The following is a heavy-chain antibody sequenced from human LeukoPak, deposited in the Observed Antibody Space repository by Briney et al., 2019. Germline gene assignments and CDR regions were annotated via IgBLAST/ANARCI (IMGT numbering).Heavy chain of an antibody. CDR1: GFTFSSYG. D-gene: IGHD2-15*01. V-gene: IGHV3-30*02. CDR2: IRYDGSDK. Sequence: GDSLRPSCAASGFTFSSYGMHWVRQAPGRGLEWVAFIRYDGSDKYYSDSVKGRFTISRDNSKNTLYLQVNSLRAEDTAVYYCAKDSTYSLDYWGQGTLVTVSS. CDR3: AKDSTYSLDY. J-gene: IGHJ4*02.